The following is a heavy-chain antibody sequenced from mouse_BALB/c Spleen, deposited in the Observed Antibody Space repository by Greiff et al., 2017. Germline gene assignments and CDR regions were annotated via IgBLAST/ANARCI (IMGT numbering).Heavy chain of an antibody. CDR2: INPSNGGT. V-gene: IGHV1S81*02. J-gene: IGHJ3*01. CDR3: TRRGYEAWFAD. D-gene: IGHD3-2*02. CDR1: GYTFTSYY. Sequence: QVQLQQPGAELVKPGASVKLSCKASGYTFTSYYMYWVKQRPGQGLEWIGGINPSNGGTNFNEKFKSKSTLTVDKSSSTAYMQLSSLTSEDSAVYYCTRRGYEAWFADWGQGTLVTVSA.